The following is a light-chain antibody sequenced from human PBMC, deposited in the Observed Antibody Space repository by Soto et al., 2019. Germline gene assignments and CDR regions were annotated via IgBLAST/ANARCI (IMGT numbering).Light chain of an antibody. J-gene: IGKJ2*01. Sequence: DIPMTQSPSSLSASVGDRVTITCRTSQGSSNYLAWFQQKPGKAPKSLIYAASSLQSGVPSNFRRSRSRTDFALTISRLQPEDFAIYCCRQYNSYPYTFGQGTKLEIK. CDR1: QGSSNY. CDR3: RQYNSYPYT. V-gene: IGKV1-16*02. CDR2: AAS.